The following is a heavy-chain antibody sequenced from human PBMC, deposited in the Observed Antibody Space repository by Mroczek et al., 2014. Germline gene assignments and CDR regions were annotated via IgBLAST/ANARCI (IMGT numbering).Heavy chain of an antibody. CDR2: IYYSGST. Sequence: QVQLQESGPGLVKPSETLSLTCTVSGGSISSSSYYWGWIRQPPGKGLEWIGSIYYSGSTYYNPSLKSRVTISVDTSKNQFSLKLSSVTAADTAVYYCARHYGGSPGRGYLYWFDPWGQGTLVTVSS. CDR1: GGSISSSSYY. V-gene: IGHV4-39*01. CDR3: ARHYGGSPGRGYLYWFDP. D-gene: IGHD4-23*01. J-gene: IGHJ5*02.